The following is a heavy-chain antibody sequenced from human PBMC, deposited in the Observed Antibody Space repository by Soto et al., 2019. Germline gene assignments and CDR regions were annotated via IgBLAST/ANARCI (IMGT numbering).Heavy chain of an antibody. J-gene: IGHJ5*02. D-gene: IGHD3-22*01. V-gene: IGHV3-11*06. CDR2: ITGPSTYT. CDR1: GFTFSDYY. CDR3: ANEGYYYDA. Sequence: QVHLVESGGGLVKPGGSLRLSCAASGFTFSDYYMSWLRQAPGKGLECVSHITGPSTYTKYADSVRGRLIISRYNAKNSLSLQMDNLRANDTAVSYCANEGYYYDAWGQGTLCTVSS.